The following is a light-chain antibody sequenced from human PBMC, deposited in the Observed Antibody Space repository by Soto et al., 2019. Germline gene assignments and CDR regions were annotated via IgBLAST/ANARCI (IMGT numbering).Light chain of an antibody. J-gene: IGKJ4*01. V-gene: IGKV3-15*01. CDR1: QSISSN. CDR2: GAS. Sequence: EEVMTQSPATLSVSPGERATLSCRASQSISSNLAWYQQKPGQAPRLLIYGASTRATGIPDRFSGSGSGTEFTLTISSLDSEDFAVYYCQQYHNWPLTFGGGTKVEIK. CDR3: QQYHNWPLT.